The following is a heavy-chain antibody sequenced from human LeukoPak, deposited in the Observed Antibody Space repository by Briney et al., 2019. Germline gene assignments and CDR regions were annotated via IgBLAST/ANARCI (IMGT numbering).Heavy chain of an antibody. V-gene: IGHV1-8*01. D-gene: IGHD3-3*01. Sequence: ASVKVSSKASGYTFTSYDINWVRQATGQGLEWMGWMNPNSGNTGYAQKFQGRVTMTRNTSISTAYMELSRLRSEDTAVYYCARGQLVSIFGVVILRKSRYYYYMDVWGKGTTVTVSS. CDR1: GYTFTSYD. CDR2: MNPNSGNT. CDR3: ARGQLVSIFGVVILRKSRYYYYMDV. J-gene: IGHJ6*03.